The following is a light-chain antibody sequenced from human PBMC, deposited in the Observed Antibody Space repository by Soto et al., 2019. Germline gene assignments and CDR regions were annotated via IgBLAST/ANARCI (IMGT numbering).Light chain of an antibody. CDR2: GNN. Sequence: QSVLTQPPSVSGAPGQRGIISCTGSRSNIGAGYAVHWYRRLPGTAPKLLISGNNNRPSGVPDRFSGSKSGTSASRAIAGLQAEDEADYFCQSYDSSRSIWVFVGGTPVNVL. CDR1: RSNIGAGYA. V-gene: IGLV1-40*01. J-gene: IGLJ3*02. CDR3: QSYDSSRSIWV.